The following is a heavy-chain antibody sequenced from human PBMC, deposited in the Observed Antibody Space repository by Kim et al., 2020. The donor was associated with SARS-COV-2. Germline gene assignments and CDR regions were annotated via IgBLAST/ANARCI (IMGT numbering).Heavy chain of an antibody. CDR1: GFTFSSYG. CDR2: ISYDGSNK. CDR3: AKLMTTVIRFDY. J-gene: IGHJ4*02. V-gene: IGHV3-30*18. D-gene: IGHD4-17*01. Sequence: GGSLRLSCAASGFTFSSYGMHWVRQAPGKGLEWVAVISYDGSNKYYADSVKGRFTISRDNSKNTLYLQMNSLRAEDTAVYYCAKLMTTVIRFDYWGQGTLVTVAS.